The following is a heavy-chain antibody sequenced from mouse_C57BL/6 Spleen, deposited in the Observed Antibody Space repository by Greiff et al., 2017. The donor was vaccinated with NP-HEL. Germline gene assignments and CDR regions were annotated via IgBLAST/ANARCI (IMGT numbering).Heavy chain of an antibody. CDR1: GYTFTSYW. D-gene: IGHD1-1*01. J-gene: IGHJ4*01. Sequence: QVQLQQPGAELVKPGASVKLSCKASGYTFTSYWMQWVKQRPGQGLEWIGEIDPSDSYTNYNQKFKGKATLTVDTSSSTAYMQLSSLTSEDSAVYYCASNYGSSYPYAMDYWGQGTSVTVSS. V-gene: IGHV1-50*01. CDR3: ASNYGSSYPYAMDY. CDR2: IDPSDSYT.